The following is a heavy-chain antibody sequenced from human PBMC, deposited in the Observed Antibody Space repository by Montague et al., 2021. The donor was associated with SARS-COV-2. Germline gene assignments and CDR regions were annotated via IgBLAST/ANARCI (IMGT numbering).Heavy chain of an antibody. V-gene: IGHV4-34*01. CDR1: GGSFGDDH. D-gene: IGHD3-22*01. J-gene: IGHJ4*02. CDR2: IRQSGRT. CDR3: ARGHLSVSMIVVVFTSASYYFDY. Sequence: SETLSLTCAVYGGSFGDDHWSWIRQPPGKGLEWIGNIRQSGRTNYNPSLKSRVTISVDTSKNQFSLKLTSVTAADTGLYLCARGHLSVSMIVVVFTSASYYFDYWGQGAQVTVSS.